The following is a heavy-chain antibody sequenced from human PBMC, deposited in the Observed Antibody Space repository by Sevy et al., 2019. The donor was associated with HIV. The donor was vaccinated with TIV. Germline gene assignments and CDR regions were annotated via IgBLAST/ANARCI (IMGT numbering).Heavy chain of an antibody. D-gene: IGHD6-19*01. CDR3: ARDRVPVIAVAGTFFDY. CDR1: GFTFSSYS. Sequence: GGSLRLSCAASGFTFSSYSMNWVRQAPGKGLEWVSSISSSSSYIYYADSVKGRFTISSDNAKNSLYLQMNSLRAEDTAVYYCARDRVPVIAVAGTFFDYWGQGTLVTVSS. V-gene: IGHV3-21*01. J-gene: IGHJ4*02. CDR2: ISSSSSYI.